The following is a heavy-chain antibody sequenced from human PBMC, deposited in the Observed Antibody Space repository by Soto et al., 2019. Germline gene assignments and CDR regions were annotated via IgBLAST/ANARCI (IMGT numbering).Heavy chain of an antibody. V-gene: IGHV4-59*01. D-gene: IGHD3-16*01. CDR3: ASGGNWFDP. J-gene: IGHJ5*02. Sequence: PSETLSLTCNVSGGSISNYYWTWVRQSPEKGLERIGYMYYNGNINYNPSLKSRVTISIDTSKNQFSLTLKSVTAADTAVYYCASGGNWFDPWGQGVLVPVSS. CDR1: GGSISNYY. CDR2: MYYNGNI.